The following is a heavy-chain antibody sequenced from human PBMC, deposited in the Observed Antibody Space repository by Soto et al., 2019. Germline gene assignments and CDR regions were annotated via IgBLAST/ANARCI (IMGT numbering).Heavy chain of an antibody. J-gene: IGHJ4*02. D-gene: IGHD6-19*01. CDR2: ISGSGGST. CDR3: ARRSSGWYFDY. V-gene: IGHV3-23*01. Sequence: GGSLRLSCAASGFTFRSYSMSWVRQAPGKGLEWVSAISGSGGSTYYADSVKGRFTISRDNSKNTLYLQMNSLRAEDTAVYYCARRSSGWYFDYWGQGTLVTVSS. CDR1: GFTFRSYS.